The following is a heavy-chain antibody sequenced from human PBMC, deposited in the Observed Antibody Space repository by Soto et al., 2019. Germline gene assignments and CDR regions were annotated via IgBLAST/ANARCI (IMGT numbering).Heavy chain of an antibody. CDR3: AKDRDGAAAGPTKFYGMDV. J-gene: IGHJ6*02. V-gene: IGHV3-23*01. Sequence: EVQLLESGGGLVQPGGSLRLSCAASGFTFSSYAMSWVRQAPGKGLEWVSVISGSGDSTYYADSVRGRFTISRDNSKNTLYLQMNRLRAEDTAVYSCAKDRDGAAAGPTKFYGMDVWGQGTTVTVSS. CDR1: GFTFSSYA. D-gene: IGHD6-13*01. CDR2: ISGSGDST.